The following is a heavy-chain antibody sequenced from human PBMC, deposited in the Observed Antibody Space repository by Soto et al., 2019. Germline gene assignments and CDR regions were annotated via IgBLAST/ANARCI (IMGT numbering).Heavy chain of an antibody. Sequence: SGPTLVNPTQTLTLTRTFSGFSLSTSGMCVSWIRQPPGKALEWLARIDWDDDKYYSTSLKTRLTISKDTPKNQVVLTMTNMDPVDTATYYCATYYGSGSWPLDPWGQGTLVTVSS. CDR1: GFSLSTSGMC. CDR2: IDWDDDK. J-gene: IGHJ5*02. V-gene: IGHV2-70*11. CDR3: ATYYGSGSWPLDP. D-gene: IGHD3-10*01.